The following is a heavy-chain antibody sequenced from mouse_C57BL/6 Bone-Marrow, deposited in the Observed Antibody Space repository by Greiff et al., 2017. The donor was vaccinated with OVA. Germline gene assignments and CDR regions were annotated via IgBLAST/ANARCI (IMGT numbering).Heavy chain of an antibody. V-gene: IGHV1-58*01. CDR1: GYTFTSYG. D-gene: IGHD1-1*01. Sequence: EVQLQQSGAELVRPGSSVKMSCKTSGYTFTSYGINWVKQRPGQGLEWIGYIYIGNGYTEYNEKFKGKATLTSDTSSSTAYMQLSSLTSEDSAIYFCARGEVYYGSSYNWYFDVWGTGTTVTVSS. CDR3: ARGEVYYGSSYNWYFDV. CDR2: IYIGNGYT. J-gene: IGHJ1*03.